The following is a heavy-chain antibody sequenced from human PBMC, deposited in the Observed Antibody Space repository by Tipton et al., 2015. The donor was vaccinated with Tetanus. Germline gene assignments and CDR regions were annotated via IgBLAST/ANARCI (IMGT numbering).Heavy chain of an antibody. Sequence: QLVQSGAEMKKPGASVKVPCKASGYPFTGYYMHWVRQAPGQGLEWMGRINPKNGGTNRAQKFQGRVTMTRDTSINTVYMELSRLTSDDTAVYYCARDVRVAQSDAFDIWGQGTMVTVSS. J-gene: IGHJ3*02. CDR1: GYPFTGYY. CDR2: INPKNGGT. V-gene: IGHV1-2*06. D-gene: IGHD3-10*01. CDR3: ARDVRVAQSDAFDI.